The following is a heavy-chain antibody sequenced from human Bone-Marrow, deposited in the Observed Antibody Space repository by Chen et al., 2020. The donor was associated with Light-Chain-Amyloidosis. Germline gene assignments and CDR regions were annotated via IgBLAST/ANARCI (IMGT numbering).Heavy chain of an antibody. CDR2: IYHTGST. CDR3: AAVQGGDFDY. Sequence: QVQLQESGPGLVKPSETLSLPCAVSGFSISSGYYWGWIRQSPGEGLEWIGSIYHTGSTYYTPSLESRVTISVDTSKNQFSLKLRSVTAADTAVYYCAAVQGGDFDYWGRGTLVTVSS. CDR1: GFSISSGYY. D-gene: IGHD1-1*01. J-gene: IGHJ4*02. V-gene: IGHV4-38-2*01.